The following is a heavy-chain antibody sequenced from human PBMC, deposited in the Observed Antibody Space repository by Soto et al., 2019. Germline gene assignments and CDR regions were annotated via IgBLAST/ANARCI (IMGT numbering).Heavy chain of an antibody. V-gene: IGHV4-30-4*01. Sequence: QVQLQESGPGLVKPSQTLSLTCTVSGASITSGDYSWNWIRQPPGKGLEWIGYIYHTGTTYYNPSLQSRVTISVDTSMNQFYMKLRSVTAADTAVYYCVREGLTMYGVLTPACDPWGQGTLVTVSS. CDR2: IYHTGTT. CDR3: VREGLTMYGVLTPACDP. J-gene: IGHJ5*02. CDR1: GASITSGDYS. D-gene: IGHD3-3*01.